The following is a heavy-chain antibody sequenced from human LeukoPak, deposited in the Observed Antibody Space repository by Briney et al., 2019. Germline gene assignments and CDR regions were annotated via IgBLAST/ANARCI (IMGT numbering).Heavy chain of an antibody. V-gene: IGHV3-53*01. CDR1: GFTVSNNY. D-gene: IGHD2-15*01. Sequence: GGSLRLSCAASGFTVSNNYMSWVRQAPGKGLEWVSVIYSDGSTYYADSVKGRFTISRDNSKNTLYLQMNSLRAEDTAVYYCAFTRSGYFDYWGQGPLVTVSS. CDR2: IYSDGST. CDR3: AFTRSGYFDY. J-gene: IGHJ4*02.